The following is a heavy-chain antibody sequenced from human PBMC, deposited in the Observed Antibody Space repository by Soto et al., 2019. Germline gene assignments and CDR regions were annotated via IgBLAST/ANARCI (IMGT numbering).Heavy chain of an antibody. V-gene: IGHV4-31*03. CDR1: GGSISSGGYC. Sequence: SETLSLTCTVSGGSISSGGYCWSWIRQHPGKGLEWIGYIYYSGSTYYNPSLKSRVTISVDTSKNQFSLKLSSVTAADTAVYYCARAENIVVVPAAADAFDIWGQGTMVTVSS. CDR2: IYYSGST. CDR3: ARAENIVVVPAAADAFDI. D-gene: IGHD2-2*01. J-gene: IGHJ3*02.